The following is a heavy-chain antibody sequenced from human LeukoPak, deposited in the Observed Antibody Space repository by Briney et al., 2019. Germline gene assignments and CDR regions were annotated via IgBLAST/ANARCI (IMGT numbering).Heavy chain of an antibody. D-gene: IGHD3-9*01. J-gene: IGHJ6*03. CDR1: GYTFTSYY. CDR3: ARPYYDILTGYPKNYYMDV. V-gene: IGHV1-46*01. CDR2: INPSGGST. Sequence: ASVKVSCKASGYTFTSYYMHWVRQAPGQGLEWMGIINPSGGSTSYAQKFQGRVTMTRDMSTSTVYMELSSLRSEDTAVYYCARPYYDILTGYPKNYYMDVWGKGTTVTVSS.